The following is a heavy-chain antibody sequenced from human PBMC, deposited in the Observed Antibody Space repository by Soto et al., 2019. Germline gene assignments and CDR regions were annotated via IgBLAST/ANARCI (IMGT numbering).Heavy chain of an antibody. CDR2: IRSKAYGGTT. D-gene: IGHD3-3*01. Sequence: PGGSLRLSCTASGFTFGDYAMSWFRQAPGKGLEWVGFIRSKAYGGTTEYAASVKGRFTISRDDSKSIAYLQMNSLKTEDTAVYYCTRDSEAYYDFWSGYPVYFDYWGQGTLVTVSS. J-gene: IGHJ4*02. CDR3: TRDSEAYYDFWSGYPVYFDY. V-gene: IGHV3-49*03. CDR1: GFTFGDYA.